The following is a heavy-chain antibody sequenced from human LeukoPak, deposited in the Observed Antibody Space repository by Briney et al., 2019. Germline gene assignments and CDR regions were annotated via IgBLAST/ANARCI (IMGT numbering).Heavy chain of an antibody. V-gene: IGHV3-74*01. Sequence: PGGSLRLSCTASGFIFSTYWMHWVRQAPGKGLVWVSRINSVGRSTNYADSVKGRFTISRDNAKNMLYLQMNSLRAEDTAVYYCARVRDYDYVWGRREDAFDIWGQGTMVTVSS. J-gene: IGHJ3*02. D-gene: IGHD3-16*01. CDR1: GFIFSTYW. CDR3: ARVRDYDYVWGRREDAFDI. CDR2: INSVGRST.